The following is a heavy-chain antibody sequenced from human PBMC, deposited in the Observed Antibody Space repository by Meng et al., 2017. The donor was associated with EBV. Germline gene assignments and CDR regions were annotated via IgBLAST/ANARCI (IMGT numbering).Heavy chain of an antibody. Sequence: QVQVVQSGAGVKKPGSSVKVSCWTSGGPFRSDAVSWVRQAPGQGLEWMGGLIPMSDAPHYAQKFQGRVTITADESTSTHYMHLSGLTSDDTAVYYCASESGRGFTPDYWGQGTLVTVSS. CDR1: GGPFRSDA. D-gene: IGHD3-10*01. CDR2: LIPMSDAP. V-gene: IGHV1-69*01. J-gene: IGHJ4*02. CDR3: ASESGRGFTPDY.